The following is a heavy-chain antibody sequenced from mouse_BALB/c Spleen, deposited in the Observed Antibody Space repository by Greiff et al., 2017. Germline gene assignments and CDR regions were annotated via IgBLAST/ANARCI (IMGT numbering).Heavy chain of an antibody. CDR2: ISSGGGST. CDR1: GFAFSSYD. J-gene: IGHJ4*01. V-gene: IGHV5-12-1*01. Sequence: EVHLVESGGGLVKPGGSLKLSCAASGFAFSSYDMSWVRQTPEKRLEWVAYISSGGGSTYYPDTVKGRFTISRDNAKNTLYLQMSSLKSEDTAMYYCARTNYAMDYWGQGTSVTVSS. CDR3: ARTNYAMDY.